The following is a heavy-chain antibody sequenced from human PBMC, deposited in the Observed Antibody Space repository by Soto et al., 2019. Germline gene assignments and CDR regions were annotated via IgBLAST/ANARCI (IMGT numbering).Heavy chain of an antibody. CDR1: GGSISSISYY. V-gene: IGHV4-39*01. CDR3: ARHLTYCSAGSCYSDFPYYGMDV. CDR2: IFYSGST. J-gene: IGHJ6*02. D-gene: IGHD2-15*01. Sequence: SETLSLTCTVSGGSISSISYYWGWIRQPPGKGQEWIGSIFYSGSTYYNPSLKSRVTISVDTSKNQFSLKLSSVTAADTAVYYCARHLTYCSAGSCYSDFPYYGMDVWGQGTTVTVS.